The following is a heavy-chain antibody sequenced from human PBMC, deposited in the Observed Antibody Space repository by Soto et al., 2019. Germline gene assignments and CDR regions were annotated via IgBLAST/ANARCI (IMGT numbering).Heavy chain of an antibody. CDR2: ISSSSSYI. Sequence: GGSLRLSCAASGFTFSSYSMNWVRQAPGKGLEWVSSISSSSSYIYYADSVKGRFTISRDNAKNSLYLQMNSLRAEDTAVYYCAREVVVAAQTRNWFDPWGQGTLVTVSS. J-gene: IGHJ5*02. V-gene: IGHV3-21*01. CDR3: AREVVVAAQTRNWFDP. D-gene: IGHD2-15*01. CDR1: GFTFSSYS.